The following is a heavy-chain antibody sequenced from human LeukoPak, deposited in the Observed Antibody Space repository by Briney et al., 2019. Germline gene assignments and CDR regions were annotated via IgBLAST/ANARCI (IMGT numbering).Heavy chain of an antibody. CDR3: ARRYYDSSGYYYSPFDY. J-gene: IGHJ4*02. Sequence: KSSETLSLTCTVSGGSISSSSYYWGWIRQPPGKGLEWIGSTYYSGSTYYNPSLKSRVTISVDTSKNQFSLKLSSVAAADTAVYYCARRYYDSSGYYYSPFDYWGQGTLVTVSS. CDR1: GGSISSSSYY. D-gene: IGHD3-22*01. CDR2: TYYSGST. V-gene: IGHV4-39*01.